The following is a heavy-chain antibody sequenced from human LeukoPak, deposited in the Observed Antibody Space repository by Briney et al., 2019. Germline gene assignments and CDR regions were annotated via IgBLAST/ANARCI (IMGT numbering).Heavy chain of an antibody. V-gene: IGHV4-59*08. CDR2: IYYMGCT. D-gene: IGHD6-13*01. CDR1: GRSFSSYY. J-gene: IGHJ5*02. CDR3: ARQRYSSNTNWFDP. Sequence: WETLSLTCTVSGRSFSSYYWSWVRQPPGKGLECNGHIYYMGCTNYNPSLNGRVTISVDKCKNHFSLKLASVTAVVTTINYLARQRYSSNTNWFDPWGQGTLVTVSS.